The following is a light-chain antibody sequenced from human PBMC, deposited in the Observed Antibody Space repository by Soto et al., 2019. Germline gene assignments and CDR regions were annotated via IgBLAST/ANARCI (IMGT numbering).Light chain of an antibody. CDR3: QQYDHPPYT. CDR1: QDIRKY. J-gene: IGKJ2*01. V-gene: IGKV1-33*01. CDR2: DAS. Sequence: DIQLTQSPSSLSATVGDRVTITCQASQDIRKYLNWYQQKPGKAPKLLIYDASNRETGVPSRFSGNGYGTDFSLSIDSLQPEDIATYYCQQYDHPPYTFGQGTTMEIK.